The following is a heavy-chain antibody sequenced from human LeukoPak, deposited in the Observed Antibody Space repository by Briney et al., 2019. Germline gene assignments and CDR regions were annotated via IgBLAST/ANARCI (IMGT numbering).Heavy chain of an antibody. CDR1: RFTFSSYA. Sequence: PGGSLRLSCAASRFTFSSYATSWVRQAPGKGLEWASAISDSGGSTYYADSVKGRFTISRDNSKNTLYLQMNSLRAEDTAVYYCAKRGAEVGATVAPGDYWGQGTLVTVSS. CDR2: ISDSGGST. CDR3: AKRGAEVGATVAPGDY. D-gene: IGHD1-26*01. V-gene: IGHV3-23*01. J-gene: IGHJ4*02.